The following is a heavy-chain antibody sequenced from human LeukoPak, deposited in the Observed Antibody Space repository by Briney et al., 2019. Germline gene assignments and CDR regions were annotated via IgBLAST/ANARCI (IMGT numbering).Heavy chain of an antibody. D-gene: IGHD3-9*01. CDR3: ARGEHYDTLTGHYYYGMDV. CDR2: INPNSGGT. Sequence: GASVKVSCKASGYTFTGYYMHWVRQAPGQGLEWMGWINPNSGGTNYAQKFQGWVTMTRDTSISTAYMELSRLRSDDTAVYYCARGEHYDTLTGHYYYGMDVWGQGTTVTVSS. J-gene: IGHJ6*02. V-gene: IGHV1-2*04. CDR1: GYTFTGYY.